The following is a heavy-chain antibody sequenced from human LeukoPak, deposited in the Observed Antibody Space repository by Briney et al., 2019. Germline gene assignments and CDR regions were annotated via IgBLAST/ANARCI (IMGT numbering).Heavy chain of an antibody. CDR1: GFTFSSYG. Sequence: PGGSLRLSCAASGFTFSSYGMHWVRQAPGKGLEWVAVIWYDGSNKYYADSVKGRFTISRDNSKNTLYLQMNSLRAEDTAVYYCAKDNGVYSYGSDYWGQGALVTVSS. V-gene: IGHV3-33*06. CDR2: IWYDGSNK. CDR3: AKDNGVYSYGSDY. D-gene: IGHD5-18*01. J-gene: IGHJ4*02.